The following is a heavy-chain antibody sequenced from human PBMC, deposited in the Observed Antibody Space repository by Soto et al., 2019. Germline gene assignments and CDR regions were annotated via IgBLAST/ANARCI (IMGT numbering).Heavy chain of an antibody. CDR3: ATQYSSGWYYYYGMDV. CDR1: GYTFTSYG. D-gene: IGHD6-19*01. J-gene: IGHJ6*02. Sequence: GASVKVSCKASGYTFTSYGISWVRQAPGQGLEWMGWISAYNGNTNYAQKLQGRVTMTTDTSTSTAYMELRSLRSDDTAVYYCATQYSSGWYYYYGMDVWGQGTTVTVSS. V-gene: IGHV1-18*04. CDR2: ISAYNGNT.